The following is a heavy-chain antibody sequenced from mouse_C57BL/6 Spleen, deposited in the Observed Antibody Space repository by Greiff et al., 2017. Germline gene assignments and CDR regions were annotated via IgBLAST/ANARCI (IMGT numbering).Heavy chain of an antibody. D-gene: IGHD4-1*01. CDR2: IDPSASAP. Sequence: QVQLQQPGAELVRPGSSVKLSCKASGYTFTSYWMHWVKQRPIQGLEWIGNIDPSASAPHYNQKFKDKATLTVDKSSSTAYMQLSSLTSEDSAVYYCARIRTGTAGYWYCDVWGTGTTVTVSS. CDR1: GYTFTSYW. V-gene: IGHV1-52*01. CDR3: ARIRTGTAGYWYCDV. J-gene: IGHJ1*03.